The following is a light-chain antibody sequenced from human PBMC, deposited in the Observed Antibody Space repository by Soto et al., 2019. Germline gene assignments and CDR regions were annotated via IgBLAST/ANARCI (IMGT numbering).Light chain of an antibody. J-gene: IGLJ1*01. CDR2: DNN. CDR3: GSWDSSLTYV. Sequence: VLTQPPSVSAAPGQKVTISCSGSSSNIGNNFVTWYQQLPGTAPKLLIHDNNKRPSGIPDRFSGSQSGTSATLGITGLQTGDEAVYYCGSWDSSLTYVFGTGTKV. V-gene: IGLV1-51*01. CDR1: SSNIGNNF.